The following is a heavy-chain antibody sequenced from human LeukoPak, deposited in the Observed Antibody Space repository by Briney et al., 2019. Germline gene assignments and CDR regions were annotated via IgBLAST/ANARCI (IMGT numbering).Heavy chain of an antibody. D-gene: IGHD6-19*01. J-gene: IGHJ4*02. CDR1: GFTFSSYG. CDR2: ISYDGSNK. CDR3: AKDLSSGWALDY. V-gene: IGHV3-30*18. Sequence: GRSLRLSCAASGFTFSSYGMHWVRQAPGKGLEWVAIISYDGSNKYYGDSVKGRFTISRDNSKNTVYLQMNSLRAEDTAVYYCAKDLSSGWALDYWGQGTLVTVSS.